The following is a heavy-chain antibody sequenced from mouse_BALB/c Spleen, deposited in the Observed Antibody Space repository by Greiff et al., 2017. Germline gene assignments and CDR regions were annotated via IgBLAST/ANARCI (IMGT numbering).Heavy chain of an antibody. Sequence: EVKLVESGGGLVQPGGSLKLSCAASGFTFSSYTMSWVRQTPEKRLEWVAYISNGGGSTYYPDTVKGRFTISRDNAKNTLYLQMSSLKSEDTAMYYCARLSFLYAMDYWGQGTSVTVSS. J-gene: IGHJ4*01. V-gene: IGHV5-12-2*01. CDR1: GFTFSSYT. CDR3: ARLSFLYAMDY. CDR2: ISNGGGST.